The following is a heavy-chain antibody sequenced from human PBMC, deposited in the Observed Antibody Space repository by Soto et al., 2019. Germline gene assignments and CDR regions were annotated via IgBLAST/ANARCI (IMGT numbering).Heavy chain of an antibody. J-gene: IGHJ6*02. Sequence: ASVKVSCKASGYTFTSYDISWVRQAPGQGLEWMGWISAYNGNTNYAQKLQGRVTMTTDTSTSTAYMELRSLRSDDTAVYYCARDYDFWSGSVSWHYYGMDVWGQGTTVTVSS. CDR1: GYTFTSYD. CDR3: ARDYDFWSGSVSWHYYGMDV. V-gene: IGHV1-18*01. D-gene: IGHD3-3*01. CDR2: ISAYNGNT.